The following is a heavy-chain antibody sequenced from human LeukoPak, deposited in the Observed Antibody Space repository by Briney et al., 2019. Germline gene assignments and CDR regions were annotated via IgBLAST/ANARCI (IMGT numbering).Heavy chain of an antibody. CDR3: ACCGYSSSWYDY. Sequence: ASVKVSCKASGYTFTGHYMHWVRQAPGQGLEWMGIINPSGGSTSYAQKFQGRVTMTRDMSTSTVYMELSSLRSEDTAVYYCACCGYSSSWYDYWGQGTLVTVSS. D-gene: IGHD6-13*01. J-gene: IGHJ4*02. CDR2: INPSGGST. V-gene: IGHV1-46*01. CDR1: GYTFTGHY.